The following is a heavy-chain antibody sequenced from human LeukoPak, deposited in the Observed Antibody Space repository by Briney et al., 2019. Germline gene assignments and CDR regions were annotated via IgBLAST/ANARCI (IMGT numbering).Heavy chain of an antibody. D-gene: IGHD1-26*01. CDR3: AKEASGSYYFDY. J-gene: IGHJ4*02. CDR1: GFTFDDYA. Sequence: GRSLRLSCAASGFTFDDYAMHWVRQAPGKGLEWVSGISWNSGSIGYADSVKGRFTFSRDNAKDSLYLQMNSLRAEDTALYYCAKEASGSYYFDYWGQGTLVTVSS. V-gene: IGHV3-9*01. CDR2: ISWNSGSI.